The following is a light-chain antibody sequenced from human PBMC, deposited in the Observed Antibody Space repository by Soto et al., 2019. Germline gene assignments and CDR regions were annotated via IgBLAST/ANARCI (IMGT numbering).Light chain of an antibody. Sequence: EIVLTQSPATLSLSPGERATLSCRASQSVSTYLAWYQQKPGQAPRLLIYDASNRATGIPARFSGSGSGADFTLTISNLEPEDVAVYYCQQRSNGLTFGGGTKVEIK. CDR3: QQRSNGLT. V-gene: IGKV3-11*01. CDR1: QSVSTY. J-gene: IGKJ4*01. CDR2: DAS.